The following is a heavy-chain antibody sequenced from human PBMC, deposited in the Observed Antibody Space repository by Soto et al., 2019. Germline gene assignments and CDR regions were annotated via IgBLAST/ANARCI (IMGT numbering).Heavy chain of an antibody. V-gene: IGHV3-49*03. D-gene: IGHD5-18*01. CDR1: GFTFGDFA. J-gene: IGHJ4*01. Sequence: GGSLTLSCTAYGFTFGDFAMSWFRQAHGKGREWVGFIRSKADGGTTEYAASVKGRFTISRDDSKSIAYLQMNSMKTEDTAVYYCSGCVDTAVVDVFGYRGHGPLVTVSS. CDR2: IRSKADGGTT. CDR3: SGCVDTAVVDVFGY.